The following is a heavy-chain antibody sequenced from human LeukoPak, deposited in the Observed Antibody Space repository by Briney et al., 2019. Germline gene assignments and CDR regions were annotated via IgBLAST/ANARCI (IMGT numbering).Heavy chain of an antibody. CDR2: ISGYNGNT. CDR3: AGTYYYDSSGYSKWVY. D-gene: IGHD3-22*01. J-gene: IGHJ4*02. V-gene: IGHV1-18*01. CDR1: GYTFTNYG. Sequence: ASVKVSCKASGYTFTNYGLSWVRQAPGQGLEWMGWISGYNGNTNYAQKLQGRVTMTTDTSSSTAYMELRSLRSDDTAVYYCAGTYYYDSSGYSKWVYWGQGTLVTVSS.